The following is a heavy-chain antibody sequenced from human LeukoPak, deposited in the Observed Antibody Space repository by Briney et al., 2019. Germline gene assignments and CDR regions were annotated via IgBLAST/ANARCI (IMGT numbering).Heavy chain of an antibody. Sequence: GGSLRLSCAASGFTFSSYAMSWVRQASGKGLEWVSAISGSGGSTYYADSVKGRFTISRDNSKNTLYLQMNSLRAEDTAVYYCAGRYCSGGSCYPDDWGQGTLVTVSS. V-gene: IGHV3-23*01. J-gene: IGHJ4*02. D-gene: IGHD2-15*01. CDR1: GFTFSSYA. CDR3: AGRYCSGGSCYPDD. CDR2: ISGSGGST.